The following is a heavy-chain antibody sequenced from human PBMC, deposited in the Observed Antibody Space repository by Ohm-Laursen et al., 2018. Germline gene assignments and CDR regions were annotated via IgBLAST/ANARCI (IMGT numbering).Heavy chain of an antibody. V-gene: IGHV3-11*01. D-gene: IGHD1-26*01. CDR1: GFTFINY. Sequence: SLRLSCAASGFTFINYMSWIRQAPGKGLEWVSYITSGGDSKYYADSVRGRFTISRDNADNSLYLQMNSLRAEDTAVYYCARLSQGAFDYWGQGALVTVSS. CDR3: ARLSQGAFDY. CDR2: ITSGGDSK. J-gene: IGHJ4*02.